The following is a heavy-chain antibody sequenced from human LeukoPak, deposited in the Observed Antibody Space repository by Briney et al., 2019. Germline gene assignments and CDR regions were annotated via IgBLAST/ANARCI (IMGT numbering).Heavy chain of an antibody. D-gene: IGHD1-7*01. J-gene: IGHJ4*02. CDR2: INPSGDST. CDR1: GYTFTSNH. V-gene: IGHV1-46*01. Sequence: ASVKVSCKASGYTFTSNHIHCVRQAPGQGLEWMGVINPSGDSTSYAQKFQGRVTMTRDTSTSTAYMELRSLRSDDTAVYYCARGGGQLELLYYFDYWGQGTLVTVSS. CDR3: ARGGGQLELLYYFDY.